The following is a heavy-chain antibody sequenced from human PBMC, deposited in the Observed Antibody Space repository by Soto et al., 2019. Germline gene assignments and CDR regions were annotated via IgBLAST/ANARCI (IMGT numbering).Heavy chain of an antibody. D-gene: IGHD3-22*01. J-gene: IGHJ4*02. Sequence: GGSLRLSCAAPGFTFSSYAMSWVRQAPGKGLEWVSAISSSSSTIYYADSVKGRFTISRDNAKNSLYLQMNSLRAEDTAVYYCARDYYDSSGYSAPFDYWGQGTLVTVSS. V-gene: IGHV3-48*01. CDR3: ARDYYDSSGYSAPFDY. CDR1: GFTFSSYA. CDR2: ISSSSSTI.